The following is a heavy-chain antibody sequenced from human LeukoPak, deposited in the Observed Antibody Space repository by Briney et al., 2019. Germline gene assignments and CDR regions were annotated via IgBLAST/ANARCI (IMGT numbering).Heavy chain of an antibody. V-gene: IGHV3-21*01. CDR1: GFTFSSYT. CDR3: ARTANFAAGYYIDY. D-gene: IGHD6-13*01. Sequence: GGFLRLSCAASGFTFSSYTMNWVRQAPGKGLEWVSSISGSSRHKYYADSVKGRFTTSRDNAKNSLYLQMNSLRAEDTAVYYCARTANFAAGYYIDYWGQGTLVTVSS. CDR2: ISGSSRHK. J-gene: IGHJ4*02.